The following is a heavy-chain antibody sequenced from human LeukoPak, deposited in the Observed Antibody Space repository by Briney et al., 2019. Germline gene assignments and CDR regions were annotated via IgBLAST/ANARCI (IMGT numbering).Heavy chain of an antibody. J-gene: IGHJ5*02. D-gene: IGHD1-26*01. CDR3: ARDNSVGDNAWWFDP. Sequence: ASVKVSCKASGYTFTTYDINWVRQATGQGLEWMGWMNPNSGNTGYAQKFQGRVTMTRDMSTSTDYMELSSLRSEDTTIYYCARDNSVGDNAWWFDPWGQGTLVTVSS. CDR2: MNPNSGNT. V-gene: IGHV1-8*01. CDR1: GYTFTTYD.